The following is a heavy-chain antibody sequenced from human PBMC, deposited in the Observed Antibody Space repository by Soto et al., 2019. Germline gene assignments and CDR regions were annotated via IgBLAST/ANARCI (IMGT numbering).Heavy chain of an antibody. CDR2: IDWDDDK. Sequence: SGPTLVNPTQTLTLTCTFSGFSLSTSGMCVSWIRQPPGKALEWLARIDWDDDKYYSTSLKTRLTISKDTSKNQVVLTMTNMDPVDTATYYCARSPWHTAMDAFDYWGQGTLVTVS. V-gene: IGHV2-70*11. CDR3: ARSPWHTAMDAFDY. D-gene: IGHD5-18*01. CDR1: GFSLSTSGMC. J-gene: IGHJ4*02.